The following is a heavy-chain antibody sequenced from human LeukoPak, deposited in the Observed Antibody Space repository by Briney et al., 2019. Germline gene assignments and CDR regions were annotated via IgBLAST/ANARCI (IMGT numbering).Heavy chain of an antibody. CDR2: IYSGGST. V-gene: IGHV3-53*01. Sequence: PGGSLRLSCAASGFTVSSNYMSWVRQAPGKGLEWVSVIYSGGSTYYADSVKGRFTISRDNSKNTLYLQMNSLRAEDTAVYYCARCDPGYYYGMDVWGQGTTVTVSS. J-gene: IGHJ6*02. CDR1: GFTVSSNY. CDR3: ARCDPGYYYGMDV.